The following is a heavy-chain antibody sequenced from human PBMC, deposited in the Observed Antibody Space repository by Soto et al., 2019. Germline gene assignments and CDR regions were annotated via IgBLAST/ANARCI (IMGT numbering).Heavy chain of an antibody. Sequence: EVQLLESGGGLVQPGGSLRLSCAASGFTFSSYAMSWVRQAPGKGLEWVSAISGSGGSTYYADSVKGRFTISRDNSKNTLYLQMNSLRAEDTAVYYCAKKSPRYCGGDCYPKYWGQGTLVTVSS. CDR1: GFTFSSYA. CDR2: ISGSGGST. V-gene: IGHV3-23*01. J-gene: IGHJ4*02. D-gene: IGHD2-21*02. CDR3: AKKSPRYCGGDCYPKY.